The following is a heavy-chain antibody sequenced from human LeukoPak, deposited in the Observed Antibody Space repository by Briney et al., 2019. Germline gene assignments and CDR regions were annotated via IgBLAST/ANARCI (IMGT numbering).Heavy chain of an antibody. J-gene: IGHJ4*02. CDR2: IWYDGSNK. Sequence: AGGSLRLSCAASGFTFSSYGMHWVRQAPGKGLEWVAVIWYDGSNKYYADSVKGRFTISRDNSKNTLYLQMNSLRAEDTAVYYCARDLSIAAAGTYLDYWGQGTLVTVSS. D-gene: IGHD6-13*01. CDR3: ARDLSIAAAGTYLDY. CDR1: GFTFSSYG. V-gene: IGHV3-33*01.